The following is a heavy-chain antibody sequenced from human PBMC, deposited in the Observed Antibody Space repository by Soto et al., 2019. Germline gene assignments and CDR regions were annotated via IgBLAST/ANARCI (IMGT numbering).Heavy chain of an antibody. D-gene: IGHD3-16*01. CDR1: GFTFSSYA. CDR2: ISYDGSNK. CDR3: ARDGGAEISYYYGMDV. Sequence: LRLSCAASGFTFSSYAMHWVRQAPGKGLEWVAVISYDGSNKYYADSVKGRFTISRDNSKNTLYLQMNSLRAEDTAVYYCARDGGAEISYYYGMDVWGQGTTVTVSS. V-gene: IGHV3-30-3*01. J-gene: IGHJ6*02.